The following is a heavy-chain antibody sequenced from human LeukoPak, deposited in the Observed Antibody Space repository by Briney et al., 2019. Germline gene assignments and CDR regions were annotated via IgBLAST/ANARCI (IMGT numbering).Heavy chain of an antibody. Sequence: GRSLRLSCTASGFTFSSYTMHWVRRAPGKGLEWVAVISHDGNIKYHADSMKDRFTISRDNSRNTLYLQMNKLRPEDTAVYSCARAKYYDSRGYSVREAYDIWGQGTMVTVSS. J-gene: IGHJ3*02. V-gene: IGHV3-30*04. CDR2: ISHDGNIK. D-gene: IGHD3-22*01. CDR1: GFTFSSYT. CDR3: ARAKYYDSRGYSVREAYDI.